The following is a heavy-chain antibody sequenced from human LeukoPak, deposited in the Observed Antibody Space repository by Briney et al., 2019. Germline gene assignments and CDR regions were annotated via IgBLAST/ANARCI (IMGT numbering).Heavy chain of an antibody. Sequence: PGGSLRLSCAASGFTFSRYWMHWVRQAPGKGLVWVSRIKTDGTYTSYADSVKGRFTISRDNAKSTLYLQMNSLRAEDTAVYYCARNYGGNSGSFDSWGQGTLVTVSS. D-gene: IGHD4-23*01. CDR1: GFTFSRYW. CDR3: ARNYGGNSGSFDS. J-gene: IGHJ4*02. V-gene: IGHV3-74*01. CDR2: IKTDGTYT.